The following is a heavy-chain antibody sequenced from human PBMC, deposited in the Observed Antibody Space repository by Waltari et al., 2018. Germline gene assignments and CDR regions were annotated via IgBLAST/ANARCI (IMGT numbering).Heavy chain of an antibody. J-gene: IGHJ4*02. CDR1: GYALSELS. CDR2: FNPEDGEI. V-gene: IGHV1-24*01. Sequence: QVQLEQSGAEVKKPGASMKVSCKVSGYALSELSMHWVRQAPGEGLEWMGGFNPEDGEIIYAQKFRGRVTMTEDTSTETVYMDLSSLRSEDTAMYYCATSAPTGYSSSWTYYFDYWGQGTLVTVSS. D-gene: IGHD6-13*01. CDR3: ATSAPTGYSSSWTYYFDY.